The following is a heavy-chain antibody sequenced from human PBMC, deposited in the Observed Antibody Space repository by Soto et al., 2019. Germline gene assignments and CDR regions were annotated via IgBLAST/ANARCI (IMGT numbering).Heavy chain of an antibody. CDR2: VYYGGST. Sequence: LSLTCTVSGGSISSSSYYWGWIRQPPGTGLEWIGNVYYGGSTYYNPSLKSRVTISVETSKSQFSLKLSSVTAADTAVYYCAGGDYYHSSGYYFYYYTMDVWGQGTTVTVSS. J-gene: IGHJ6*02. V-gene: IGHV4-39*01. D-gene: IGHD3-22*01. CDR3: AGGDYYHSSGYYFYYYTMDV. CDR1: GGSISSSSYY.